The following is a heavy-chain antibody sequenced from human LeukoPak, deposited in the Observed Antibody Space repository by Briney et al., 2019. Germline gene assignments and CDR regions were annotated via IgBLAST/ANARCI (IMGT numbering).Heavy chain of an antibody. D-gene: IGHD2-21*01. J-gene: IGHJ4*02. CDR2: INPNTGVT. CDR1: AYTFTGYY. Sequence: GASVKVSCRASAYTFTGYYIHWVRQAPGQGLAWMGWINPNTGVTNYPQKFQGRVTMTRDTSLSTAYMELSRLRSDDTAVYYCARGRHQGYCGGDCYSPYFEYWGQGTLVTVSS. CDR3: ARGRHQGYCGGDCYSPYFEY. V-gene: IGHV1-2*02.